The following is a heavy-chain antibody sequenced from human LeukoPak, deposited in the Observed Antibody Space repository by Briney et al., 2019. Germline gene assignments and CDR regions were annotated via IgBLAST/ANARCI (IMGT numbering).Heavy chain of an antibody. Sequence: GGSLRLSCAASGFTFSSYWMSWVRQAPGKGLEWVANIKQDGSEKYYVDSVEGRFTISRDNAKNSLYLQMNSLRAEDTAVYYCARGPWGSSGWSYFDYWGQGTLVTVSS. D-gene: IGHD6-19*01. V-gene: IGHV3-7*03. J-gene: IGHJ4*02. CDR1: GFTFSSYW. CDR2: IKQDGSEK. CDR3: ARGPWGSSGWSYFDY.